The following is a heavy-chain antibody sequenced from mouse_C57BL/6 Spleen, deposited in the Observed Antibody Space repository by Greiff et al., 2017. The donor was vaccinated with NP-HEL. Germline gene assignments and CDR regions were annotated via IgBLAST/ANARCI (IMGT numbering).Heavy chain of an antibody. CDR2: IYPGDGDT. Sequence: QVQLQQSGPELVKPGASVKISCKASGYAFSSSWMNWVKQRPGKGLEWIGRIYPGDGDTNYNGKFKGKATLTADKSSSTAYMQLSSLTSEDSAVYFCAREDYYGSRFAYWGQGTLVTVSA. CDR1: GYAFSSSW. V-gene: IGHV1-82*01. CDR3: AREDYYGSRFAY. D-gene: IGHD1-1*01. J-gene: IGHJ3*01.